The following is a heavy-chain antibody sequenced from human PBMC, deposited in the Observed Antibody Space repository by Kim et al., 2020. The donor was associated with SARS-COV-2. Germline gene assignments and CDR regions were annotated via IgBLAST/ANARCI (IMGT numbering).Heavy chain of an antibody. CDR2: INPNSGGT. V-gene: IGHV1-2*02. CDR1: GYTFTGYY. Sequence: ASVKVSCKASGYTFTGYYIHWVRQSPGQGLEWMGWINPNSGGTNYAQKFQGRVSMTRDTSISTAYMELSRLRSDDTAMYYCARARFGHSYGYERFDYWGQGTLVTVSS. J-gene: IGHJ4*02. D-gene: IGHD5-18*01. CDR3: ARARFGHSYGYERFDY.